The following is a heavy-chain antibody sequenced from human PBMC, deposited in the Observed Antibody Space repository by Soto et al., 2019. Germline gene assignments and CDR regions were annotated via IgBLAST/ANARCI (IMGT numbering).Heavy chain of an antibody. Sequence: GASVKVSCKASGYTFTSYGISWVRQAPGQGLEWMGWISAYNGNTNYAQKLQGRVTMTTDTSTSTAYMELRSLRSDDTAVYYCARIWTNYYYYGMDVWGQGTTVTVSS. V-gene: IGHV1-18*01. CDR3: ARIWTNYYYYGMDV. CDR1: GYTFTSYG. D-gene: IGHD1-1*01. J-gene: IGHJ6*02. CDR2: ISAYNGNT.